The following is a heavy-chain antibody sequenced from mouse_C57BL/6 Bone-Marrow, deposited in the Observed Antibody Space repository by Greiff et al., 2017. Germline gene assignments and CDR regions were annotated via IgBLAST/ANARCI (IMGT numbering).Heavy chain of an antibody. Sequence: QVQLQQPGAELVKPGASVKLSCKASGYTFTSYWMQWVKQRPGQGLEWIGEIDPSDSYTNYNQKFKGKATLTVDTSSSTAYMQLSSLTSEDSAVYYCVWGAIWDGFAYWGQGTLVTVSA. D-gene: IGHD4-1*01. J-gene: IGHJ3*01. CDR3: VWGAIWDGFAY. CDR2: IDPSDSYT. CDR1: GYTFTSYW. V-gene: IGHV1-50*01.